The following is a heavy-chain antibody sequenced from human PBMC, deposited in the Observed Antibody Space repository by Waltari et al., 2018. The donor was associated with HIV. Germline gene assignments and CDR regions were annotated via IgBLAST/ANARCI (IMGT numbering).Heavy chain of an antibody. Sequence: QVQLVQSGAEVKKPGASVKVSCKASGYPFTSYYLHWVRQAPGQGLEWMGIINPSDGRGSYAQKFQGRVTMTRDTSTSTVYMELNGLRSEDTAVYYCARSLCSGGRCYSVFIDSWGQGTLVTVSS. V-gene: IGHV1-46*01. CDR2: INPSDGRG. CDR1: GYPFTSYY. CDR3: ARSLCSGGRCYSVFIDS. D-gene: IGHD2-15*01. J-gene: IGHJ4*02.